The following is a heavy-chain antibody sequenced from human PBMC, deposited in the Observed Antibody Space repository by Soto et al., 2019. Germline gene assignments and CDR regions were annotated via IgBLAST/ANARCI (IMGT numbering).Heavy chain of an antibody. Sequence: QVQLVESGGGVVQPGRSLRLSCAASGFTFSSYAMHWARQAPGKGLEWVAVISYDGSNKYYADSVKGRFTISRDNSKNTLYLQMNSLRAEDTAVYYCARGVRDWFDPWGQGTLVTVSS. CDR2: ISYDGSNK. V-gene: IGHV3-30-3*01. D-gene: IGHD3-10*01. J-gene: IGHJ5*02. CDR1: GFTFSSYA. CDR3: ARGVRDWFDP.